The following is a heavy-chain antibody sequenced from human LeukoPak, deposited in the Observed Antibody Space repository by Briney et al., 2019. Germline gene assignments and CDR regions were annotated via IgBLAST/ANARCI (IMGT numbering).Heavy chain of an antibody. V-gene: IGHV3-30*02. CDR1: GFTFSSYG. D-gene: IGHD1-26*01. Sequence: GGSLRLSCAASGFTFSSYGMHWVRQAPGKGLEWVAFIRYDGSNKYYADSVRGRFTISRDNSKNTLYLQMNSLRAEDTAVYYCAKERVGATTYGYYYYGMDVWGQGTTVTVSS. CDR2: IRYDGSNK. CDR3: AKERVGATTYGYYYYGMDV. J-gene: IGHJ6*01.